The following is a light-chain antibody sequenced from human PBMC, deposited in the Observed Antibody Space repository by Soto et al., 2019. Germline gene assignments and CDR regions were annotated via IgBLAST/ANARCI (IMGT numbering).Light chain of an antibody. V-gene: IGKV3-15*01. J-gene: IGKJ4*01. Sequence: IVMTQSPATLSVSPGERATLSCRASQSVSSNLAVYQQKPGQAPRLLIYGSSTRATGIPARFSGSGSGTEVTLTIMSLQSEDFAVYYCQQYNNWPPTFGGGTKV. CDR1: QSVSSN. CDR3: QQYNNWPPT. CDR2: GSS.